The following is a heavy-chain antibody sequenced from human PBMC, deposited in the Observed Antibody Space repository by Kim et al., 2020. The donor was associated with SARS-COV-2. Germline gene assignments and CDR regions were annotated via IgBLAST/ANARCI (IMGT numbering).Heavy chain of an antibody. CDR1: GFTISNHG. CDR2: ISYDGSAQ. CDR3: AKDCRSGWTNWFDP. Sequence: GGSLRLSCVASGFTISNHGIHWVRQAPGKGLEWVSMISYDGSAQVYIDSVKGRFTISRDTSTNTVYLQMNSLTEDDTAVYFCAKDCRSGWTNWFDPWGQGTLVTVSS. V-gene: IGHV3-30*18. J-gene: IGHJ5*02. D-gene: IGHD6-19*01.